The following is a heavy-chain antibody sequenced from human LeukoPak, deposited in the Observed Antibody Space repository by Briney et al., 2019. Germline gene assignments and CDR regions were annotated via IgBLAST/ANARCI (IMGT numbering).Heavy chain of an antibody. Sequence: GASVKVSCKSSGYTFTGYYMHWVRQPPGQGLEGMGWINPKSGGTNYAQNFQGRVTMTRDTSISTAYMELSGLRSDDRAVYYCVRDAIAAAGTGGWGQGTLVTVSS. D-gene: IGHD6-13*01. CDR1: GYTFTGYY. J-gene: IGHJ4*02. V-gene: IGHV1-2*02. CDR3: VRDAIAAAGTGG. CDR2: INPKSGGT.